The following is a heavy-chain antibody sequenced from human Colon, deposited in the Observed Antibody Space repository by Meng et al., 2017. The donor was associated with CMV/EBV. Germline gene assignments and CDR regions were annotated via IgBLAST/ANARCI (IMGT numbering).Heavy chain of an antibody. CDR2: IYHSGTT. V-gene: IGHV4-31*03. Sequence: QVQLQESGPGLVKSSQTLSLTCTVSGGSLSGGDFYWNWIRQHPGKGLEWIGYIYHSGTTYYNPSLKSRVMISLDKSKNQFPLNLSSVTAADTAVYFCARDSGYDAPFDYWGQGTLVTVSS. CDR1: GGSLSGGDFY. D-gene: IGHD5-12*01. CDR3: ARDSGYDAPFDY. J-gene: IGHJ4*02.